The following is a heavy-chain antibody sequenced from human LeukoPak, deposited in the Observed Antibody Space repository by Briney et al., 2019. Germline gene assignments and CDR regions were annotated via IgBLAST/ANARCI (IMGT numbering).Heavy chain of an antibody. D-gene: IGHD5-24*01. Sequence: GGSLRLSCAASGFTFSSYEMNWVRQAPGKGLEWVSSISSGSTYIYYADSLKGRFSISRDNAKNSLYLQMSSLRAEDTAVYYCARGGRDGYNYVHPVWYFDLWGRGTLVTVSS. CDR2: ISSGSTYI. J-gene: IGHJ2*01. CDR1: GFTFSSYE. CDR3: ARGGRDGYNYVHPVWYFDL. V-gene: IGHV3-21*01.